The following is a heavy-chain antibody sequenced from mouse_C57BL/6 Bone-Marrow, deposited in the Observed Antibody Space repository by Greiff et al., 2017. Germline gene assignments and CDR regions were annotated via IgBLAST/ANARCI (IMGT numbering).Heavy chain of an antibody. CDR3: AREGYGNYLFAY. CDR2: IDPNSGGT. Sequence: QVQLQQPGAELVKPGASVKLSCKASGYTFTSYWMHWVKQRPGRGLERIGRIDPNSGGTKYNEKFKSKATLTVDKPSSTAYMQLSSLTSEDSAVYYCAREGYGNYLFAYWGQGTLVTVSA. CDR1: GYTFTSYW. D-gene: IGHD2-10*02. J-gene: IGHJ3*01. V-gene: IGHV1-72*01.